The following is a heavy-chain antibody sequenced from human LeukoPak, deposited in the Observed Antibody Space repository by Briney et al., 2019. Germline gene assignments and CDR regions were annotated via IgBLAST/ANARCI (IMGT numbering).Heavy chain of an antibody. CDR1: GYSFTSYG. J-gene: IGHJ4*02. Sequence: ASVKVSCKASGYSFTSYGLSWVRQAPGQGLEWIGWISIHNGNTNYTQKLQGRLTMTRDTSTSTAHMELRGLKADDTAIYYCARELYASGLGDYWGQGTLVTVSS. D-gene: IGHD3-10*01. V-gene: IGHV1-18*01. CDR2: ISIHNGNT. CDR3: ARELYASGLGDY.